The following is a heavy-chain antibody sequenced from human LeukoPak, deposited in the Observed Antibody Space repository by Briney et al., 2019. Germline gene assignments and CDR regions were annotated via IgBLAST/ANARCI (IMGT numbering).Heavy chain of an antibody. CDR3: ASNYYGSGSLDY. CDR1: GGSISSYY. V-gene: IGHV4-59*08. CDR2: IYYSGST. J-gene: IGHJ4*02. Sequence: SETLSLTCTVSGGSISSYYWSWIRQPPGKGLEWIGYIYYSGSTNNNPSLKSRVTISVDTSKNQFSLKVSSVTAADTAVYYCASNYYGSGSLDYWGQGNLVTVSS. D-gene: IGHD3-10*01.